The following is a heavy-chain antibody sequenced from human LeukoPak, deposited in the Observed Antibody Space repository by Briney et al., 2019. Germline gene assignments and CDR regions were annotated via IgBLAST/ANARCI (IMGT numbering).Heavy chain of an antibody. D-gene: IGHD3-3*01. V-gene: IGHV3-21*01. J-gene: IGHJ5*02. CDR1: GFTFSSYG. Sequence: GGSLRLSCAASGFTFSSYGMSWVRQAPGKGLEWVSSISSSSSYIYYADSVKGRFTISRDNAKNSLYLQMNSLRAEDTAVYYCAREMSIFGVANWFDPWGQGTLVTVSS. CDR3: AREMSIFGVANWFDP. CDR2: ISSSSSYI.